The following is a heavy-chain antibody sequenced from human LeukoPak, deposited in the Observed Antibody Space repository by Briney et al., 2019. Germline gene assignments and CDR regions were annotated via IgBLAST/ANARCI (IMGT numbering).Heavy chain of an antibody. CDR3: ALCSGGSCYHFDY. D-gene: IGHD2-15*01. Sequence: GGSLRLSCAASGFTVSSNYMSWVRQAPGKGLEWVSVIYSGGSTYYADSVKGRFTISRDNSKNTLYLQMNSLRAEDTAVYYCALCSGGSCYHFDYWGQGTLVTVSS. J-gene: IGHJ4*02. V-gene: IGHV3-66*01. CDR1: GFTVSSNY. CDR2: IYSGGST.